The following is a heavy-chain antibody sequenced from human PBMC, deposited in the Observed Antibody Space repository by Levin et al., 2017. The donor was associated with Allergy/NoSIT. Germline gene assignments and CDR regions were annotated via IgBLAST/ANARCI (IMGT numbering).Heavy chain of an antibody. J-gene: IGHJ4*02. CDR3: AKAARSTADHFDY. CDR2: ISGSGGRT. V-gene: IGHV3-23*01. CDR1: GFTFTSYA. Sequence: GGSLRLSCAASGFTFTSYAMTWVRQAPGKGLEWVSTISGSGGRTYYADSVKGRFTISRDNSKNTLYLEMNNLRGEDTGRYFCAKAARSTADHFDYWGQGTLVTVSS. D-gene: IGHD1-26*01.